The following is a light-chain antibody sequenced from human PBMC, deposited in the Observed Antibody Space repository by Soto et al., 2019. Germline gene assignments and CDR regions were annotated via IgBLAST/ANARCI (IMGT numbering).Light chain of an antibody. CDR2: GVS. J-gene: IGLJ2*01. CDR3: SSYTSSNTVVL. CDR1: SGDVGGYNY. Sequence: QSALTQPASVSGSPGQSITISCTGTSGDVGGYNYVSWYQHHPGKAPKVMIYGVSNRPSGVSNRFSGSKSGNTASLTISGLQAEDEADYYCSSYTSSNTVVLFGGGTQLTVL. V-gene: IGLV2-14*01.